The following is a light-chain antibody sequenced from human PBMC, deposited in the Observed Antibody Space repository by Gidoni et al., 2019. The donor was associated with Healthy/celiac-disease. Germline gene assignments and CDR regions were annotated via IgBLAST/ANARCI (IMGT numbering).Light chain of an antibody. CDR1: QGISSY. V-gene: IGKV1-39*01. Sequence: TQMIQSPSSLSASVGDRVTISCRASQGISSYLYWYQQKPGKAPKLLIYAASSLLSGVPSRFSGSGSGTDFTLNISSLQPEDFATYYCQQSYSTPFTFGPGTKVEIK. J-gene: IGKJ3*01. CDR3: QQSYSTPFT. CDR2: AAS.